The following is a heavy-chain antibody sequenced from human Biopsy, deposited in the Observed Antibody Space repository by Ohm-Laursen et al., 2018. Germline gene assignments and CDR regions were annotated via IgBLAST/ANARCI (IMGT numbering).Heavy chain of an antibody. J-gene: IGHJ4*02. CDR2: IYTSGST. Sequence: PGTLSLTCTVSGGSISSYYWNWIRQPAGKGLEWIGRIYTSGSTNFNPSLKSRVTMSIDTSKNQFSLRLSSVTAADTAVYYCARAAFGPFDSWGQGALVTVSS. CDR1: GGSISSYY. V-gene: IGHV4-4*07. CDR3: ARAAFGPFDS. D-gene: IGHD3-16*01.